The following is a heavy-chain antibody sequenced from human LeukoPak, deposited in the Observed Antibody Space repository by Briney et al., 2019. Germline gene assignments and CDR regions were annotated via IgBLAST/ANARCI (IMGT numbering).Heavy chain of an antibody. CDR1: GFTVSSNY. V-gene: IGHV3-66*01. CDR3: AKGTGIVVVPAEYY. Sequence: RGSLRLSCAASGFTVSSNYMSWVRQAPGKGLEWVSVIYSGGSTYYADSVKGRFTISRDNSKNTLYLQMNSLRAEDTAVYYCAKGTGIVVVPAEYYWGQGTLVTVSS. D-gene: IGHD2-2*01. J-gene: IGHJ4*02. CDR2: IYSGGST.